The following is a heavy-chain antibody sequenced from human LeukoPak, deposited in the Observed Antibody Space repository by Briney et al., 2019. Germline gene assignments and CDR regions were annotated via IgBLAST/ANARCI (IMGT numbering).Heavy chain of an antibody. CDR1: GGSISSYC. CDR3: ARENFYYYDSSGYWYFDY. J-gene: IGHJ4*02. V-gene: IGHV4-4*07. CDR2: IYTSGST. Sequence: SETLSLTCTVSGGSISSYCWSWIRQPAGKGLEWIGRIYTSGSTNYNPSLKSRVTMSVDTSKNQFSLKLSSVTAADTAVYYCARENFYYYDSSGYWYFDYWGQGTLVTVSS. D-gene: IGHD3-22*01.